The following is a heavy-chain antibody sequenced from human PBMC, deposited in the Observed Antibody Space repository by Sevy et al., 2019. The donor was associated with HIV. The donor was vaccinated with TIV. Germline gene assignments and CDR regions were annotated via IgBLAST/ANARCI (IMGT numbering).Heavy chain of an antibody. Sequence: GGSLRLSCTASGFTFSSYWTSWVRQAPGKGLEWVANIKQDGSEKYYVDSVKGRFTISRDNAKSSLCLQMNSLRAEDTAVYYCARDSSGFGDYWGQGTLVTVSS. J-gene: IGHJ4*02. D-gene: IGHD6-19*01. CDR1: GFTFSSYW. V-gene: IGHV3-7*01. CDR2: IKQDGSEK. CDR3: ARDSSGFGDY.